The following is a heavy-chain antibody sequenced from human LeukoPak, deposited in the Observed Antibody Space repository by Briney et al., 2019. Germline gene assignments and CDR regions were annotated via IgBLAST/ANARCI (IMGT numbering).Heavy chain of an antibody. CDR1: GGSFSGYY. V-gene: IGHV4-34*01. Sequence: SETLSLTCAVYGGSFSGYYWSWIRQPPGKGLEWIGEINHSGSTNYNPSLKSRVTISVDTSKNQFSLKLSSVTAADTAVYYCARDSGSSWYNSDNWFDPWGQGTLVTVSS. CDR2: INHSGST. J-gene: IGHJ5*02. CDR3: ARDSGSSWYNSDNWFDP. D-gene: IGHD6-13*01.